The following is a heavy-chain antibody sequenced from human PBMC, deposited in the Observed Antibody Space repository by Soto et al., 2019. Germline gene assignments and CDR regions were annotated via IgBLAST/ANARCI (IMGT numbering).Heavy chain of an antibody. CDR2: ISYGGST. D-gene: IGHD3-22*01. Sequence: QVQLQESGPGLVKPSQTLSLTCAVSGDSISSGDYFWSWIRQHPGKGLEWIGYISYGGSTFYNPFLSGRVTISLDTSKNQFSVILNSVTDADAAVYYCARGVEAVPLVVTAFDIWGQGTMVTVS. V-gene: IGHV4-31*11. J-gene: IGHJ3*02. CDR3: ARGVEAVPLVVTAFDI. CDR1: GDSISSGDYF.